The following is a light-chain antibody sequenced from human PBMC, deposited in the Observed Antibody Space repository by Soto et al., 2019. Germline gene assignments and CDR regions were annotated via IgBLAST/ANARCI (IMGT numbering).Light chain of an antibody. CDR3: TSWTTSTTMI. CDR1: SSDIGAYNF. J-gene: IGLJ2*01. CDR2: DVN. Sequence: QSALTQPASVSGSPGQSITISCTGTSSDIGAYNFVSWYQQHPGKAPKRMLYDVNIRPSGVSNRCSGSKSGNTASLTISGLQAEDEADYYCTSWTTSTTMIFGGGTKVTVL. V-gene: IGLV2-14*03.